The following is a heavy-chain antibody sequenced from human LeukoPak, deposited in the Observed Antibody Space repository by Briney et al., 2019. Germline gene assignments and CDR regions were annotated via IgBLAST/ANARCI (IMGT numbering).Heavy chain of an antibody. Sequence: ASVKVSCKASGYTFINYNINWVRQATGQGLEWMGWMNPNSGNTGYAQKFQGRVTMTRNTSISTAYMELSSLRSEDTAVYYCAKEYYYDTRDYYFDYWGQGTLVAVSS. D-gene: IGHD3-22*01. CDR3: AKEYYYDTRDYYFDY. CDR2: MNPNSGNT. CDR1: GYTFINYN. J-gene: IGHJ4*02. V-gene: IGHV1-8*01.